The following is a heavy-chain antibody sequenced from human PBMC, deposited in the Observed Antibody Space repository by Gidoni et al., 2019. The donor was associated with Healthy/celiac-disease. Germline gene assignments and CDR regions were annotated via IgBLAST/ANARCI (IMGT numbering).Heavy chain of an antibody. CDR2: ISYDGSNK. CDR3: AKDMGQQLVLDY. J-gene: IGHJ4*02. Sequence: QVQLVESGGGVVQPGRSLRLSCAASGFTFSSDGMHWVRQAPGKGLEWVAVISYDGSNKYYADSVKGRFTISRDNSKNTLYLQMNSLRAEDTAVYYCAKDMGQQLVLDYWGQGTLVTVSS. CDR1: GFTFSSDG. D-gene: IGHD6-13*01. V-gene: IGHV3-30*18.